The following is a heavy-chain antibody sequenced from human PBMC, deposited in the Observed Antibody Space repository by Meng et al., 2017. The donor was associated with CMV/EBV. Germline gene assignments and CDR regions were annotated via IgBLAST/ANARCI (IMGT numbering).Heavy chain of an antibody. D-gene: IGHD7-27*01. CDR1: GYTFTGYY. Sequence: ASVKVSCKASGYTFTGYYMHWVRQASGQGLEWMGWINPNSGGTNYAQKFQGRVTMTRDTSISTVYMELSRLRSDDTAVYYCARVESAQLGTPPYDYWGQGTLVTVSS. J-gene: IGHJ4*02. V-gene: IGHV1-2*02. CDR2: INPNSGGT. CDR3: ARVESAQLGTPPYDY.